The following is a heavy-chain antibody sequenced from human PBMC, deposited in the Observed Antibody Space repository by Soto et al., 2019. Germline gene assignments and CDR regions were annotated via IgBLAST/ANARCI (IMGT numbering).Heavy chain of an antibody. CDR2: IYHSGST. D-gene: IGHD3-22*01. Sequence: QVQLQESGPGLVKPSGTLSLTCAVSGGSISSSNWWSWVRQPPGKGLEWIGEIYHSGSTNYNPSLKSGVTKSVDKSKNQCSLKLSSVTAADTAVYYCARSPDSSGYYPRWYYYGMDVWGQGTTVTVSS. V-gene: IGHV4-4*02. J-gene: IGHJ6*02. CDR1: GGSISSSNW. CDR3: ARSPDSSGYYPRWYYYGMDV.